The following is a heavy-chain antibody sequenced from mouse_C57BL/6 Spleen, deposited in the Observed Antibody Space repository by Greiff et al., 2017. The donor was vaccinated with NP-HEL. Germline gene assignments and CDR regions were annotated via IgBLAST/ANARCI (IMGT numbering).Heavy chain of an antibody. Sequence: EVQLQESEGGLVQPGSSMKLSCTASGFTFSDYYMAWVRQVPEKGLEWVANINYDGSSTYYLDSLKSRFIISRDNAKNILYLQMSSLKSEDTATYYCARDNYGSSYGYFDVWGTGTTVTVSS. D-gene: IGHD1-1*01. CDR1: GFTFSDYY. CDR3: ARDNYGSSYGYFDV. CDR2: INYDGSST. V-gene: IGHV5-16*01. J-gene: IGHJ1*03.